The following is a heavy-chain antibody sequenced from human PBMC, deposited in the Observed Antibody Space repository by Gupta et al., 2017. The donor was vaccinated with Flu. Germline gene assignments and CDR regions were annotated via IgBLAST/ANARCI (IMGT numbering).Heavy chain of an antibody. V-gene: IGHV3-33*01. D-gene: IGHD2-2*01. CDR3: ARDSRPRAFDI. CDR1: GFTFSSYG. Sequence: QVQLVESGGGVVQPGRSLRLPCAASGFTFSSYGMHWVRQVPGKGLECVAVIWYDGSNKYYADSVKGRFTISRDNSKNTLYLQMNSLRAEDTAVYYCARDSRPRAFDIWGQGTMVTGSS. CDR2: IWYDGSNK. J-gene: IGHJ3*02.